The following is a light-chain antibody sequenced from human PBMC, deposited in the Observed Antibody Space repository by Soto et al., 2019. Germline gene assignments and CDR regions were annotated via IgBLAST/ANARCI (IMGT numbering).Light chain of an antibody. CDR1: QGVSNS. V-gene: IGKV1-16*01. Sequence: DIHMTQSPSSLSASVGYRFTITCRANQGVSNSLAWFQQKPGKGPKSLIYAASSLQSGVPSRFRGSGYGTDFTITISSLQPEDFETYYCQQYDSYPRTFGQGTKVDIK. CDR3: QQYDSYPRT. J-gene: IGKJ1*01. CDR2: AAS.